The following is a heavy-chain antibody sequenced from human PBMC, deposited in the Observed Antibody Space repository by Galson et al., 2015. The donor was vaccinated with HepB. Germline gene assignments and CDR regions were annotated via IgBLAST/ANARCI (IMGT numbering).Heavy chain of an antibody. V-gene: IGHV5-51*01. D-gene: IGHD2-8*02. Sequence: QSGAEVKKPGESLKISCKDSGFTFGNYWIGWVRQLPGKGLDWLGIIYPGDSDTRYNPSFQDQVTISADKSIGTAFLQWSSLVASDTAMYYCARDPTPRGYCSGGNCFGEGHFDNWGQGTMVTVSS. CDR3: ARDPTPRGYCSGGNCFGEGHFDN. J-gene: IGHJ4*02. CDR1: GFTFGNYW. CDR2: IYPGDSDT.